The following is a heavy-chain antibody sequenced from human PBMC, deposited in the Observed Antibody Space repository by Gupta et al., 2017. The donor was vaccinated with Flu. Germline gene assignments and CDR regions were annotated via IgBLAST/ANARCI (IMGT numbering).Heavy chain of an antibody. V-gene: IGHV4-39*01. CDR2: VYYSGST. J-gene: IGHJ6*02. D-gene: IGHD6-6*01. CDR3: AREVSGDGLDV. Sequence: GWIRQPPGKGLEWIGSVYYSGSTYYTPSLKSRLTISVDTSKNQFSLKLNSVTAADAAVYYCAREVSGDGLDVWGQGTTVTVSS.